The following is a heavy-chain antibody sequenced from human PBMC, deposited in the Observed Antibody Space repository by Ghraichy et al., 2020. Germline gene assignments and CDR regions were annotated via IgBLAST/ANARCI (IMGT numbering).Heavy chain of an antibody. Sequence: SETLSLTCAVYGGSFSGYYWSWIRQPPGKGLEWIGEINHSGSTNFNPSLKSRVIISVYTSKNQYSLKLSSVTAADTAVYYCARPRGYCSGGSCRRKRYFDSCGPGTLATVSS. J-gene: IGHJ4*02. CDR2: INHSGST. D-gene: IGHD2-15*01. CDR1: GGSFSGYY. V-gene: IGHV4-34*01. CDR3: ARPRGYCSGGSCRRKRYFDS.